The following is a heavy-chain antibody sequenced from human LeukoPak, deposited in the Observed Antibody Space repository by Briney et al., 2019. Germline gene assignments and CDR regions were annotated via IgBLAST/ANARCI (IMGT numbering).Heavy chain of an antibody. V-gene: IGHV4-59*11. J-gene: IGHJ6*03. CDR3: AKGGRATQKHYDFWSERHYYSCMDV. CDR2: IYDSGST. D-gene: IGHD3-3*01. CDR1: GGSIRSHY. Sequence: PSETLSLTCTVSGGSIRSHYWSWVRQPPGKGLEWIGYIYDSGSTKYNPSLKSRVTISVDTSKNQFSLRLNSVTAADTAMYYCAKGGRATQKHYDFWSERHYYSCMDVWGKGTTVTVSS.